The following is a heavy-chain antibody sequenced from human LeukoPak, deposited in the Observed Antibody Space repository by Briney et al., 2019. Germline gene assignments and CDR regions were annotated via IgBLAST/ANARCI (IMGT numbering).Heavy chain of an antibody. Sequence: SETLSLACAVSGASIDSHSWWSWVRQPPGKGLEWIGEIYHSGGANYKPSLKSRVTMSVDTSKNHFSLKLTSVTAADTAVYYCAYNRNFALDNWGQGTLVTVSS. D-gene: IGHD1-14*01. CDR3: AYNRNFALDN. J-gene: IGHJ4*02. V-gene: IGHV4/OR15-8*01. CDR1: GASIDSHSW. CDR2: IYHSGGA.